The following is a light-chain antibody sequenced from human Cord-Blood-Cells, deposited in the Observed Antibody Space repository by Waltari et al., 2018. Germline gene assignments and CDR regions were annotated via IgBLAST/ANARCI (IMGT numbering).Light chain of an antibody. J-gene: IGKJ1*01. CDR2: DAS. Sequence: DIQMTQSPSTLSASVGDRVTITCRASQSISSRLAWYQQKPGQAPKLLIYDASTLASGIPSRFSGSGSGTEFTLTISSLQPEDFATYYCQQYKSYPGTFGQGTKVEIK. CDR3: QQYKSYPGT. CDR1: QSISSR. V-gene: IGKV1-5*01.